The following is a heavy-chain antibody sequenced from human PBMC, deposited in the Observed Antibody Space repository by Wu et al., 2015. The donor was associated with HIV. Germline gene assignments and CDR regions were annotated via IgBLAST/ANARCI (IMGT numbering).Heavy chain of an antibody. CDR2: INPNSGGT. V-gene: IGHV1-2*02. CDR3: ARETYGYCSSTSCPATNY. D-gene: IGHD2-2*03. Sequence: HVQLVQSGAEVKKPGASVKVSCKASGYTFTGYYMHWVRQAPGQGLEWMGWINPNSGGTNYAQKFQGRVTMTRDTSISTAYMELSRLRSDDTAVYYCARETYGYCSSTSCPATNYWGQGTLVTVSS. CDR1: GYTFTGYY. J-gene: IGHJ4*02.